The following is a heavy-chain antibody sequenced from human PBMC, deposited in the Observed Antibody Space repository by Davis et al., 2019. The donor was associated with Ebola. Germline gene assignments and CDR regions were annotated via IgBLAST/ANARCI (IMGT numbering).Heavy chain of an antibody. CDR2: ISSSSSYI. V-gene: IGHV3-21*01. D-gene: IGHD3-16*01. Sequence: GESLKISCAASGFTFSSYSMNWVRQAPGKGLEWVSSISSSSSYIYYADSVKGRFTISRDNAKNSLYLQMNSLRAEDTAVYYCARDRPLDFFFGDYYGMDVWGQGTMVTVSS. CDR1: GFTFSSYS. CDR3: ARDRPLDFFFGDYYGMDV. J-gene: IGHJ6*02.